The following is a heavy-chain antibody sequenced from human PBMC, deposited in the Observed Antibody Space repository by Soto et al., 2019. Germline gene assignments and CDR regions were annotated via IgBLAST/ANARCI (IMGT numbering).Heavy chain of an antibody. CDR2: INPNSGGT. D-gene: IGHD5-12*01. J-gene: IGHJ6*02. Sequence: ASVKVSCKASGYTFTGYYIHWVRQAPGQGLEWMGWINPNSGGTNYAQKFQGRVTMTRDTSISTAYMELSRLRSDDTAVYYCAGDIVATTEDVWYYYYGMDVWGQGTTVTVSS. CDR3: AGDIVATTEDVWYYYYGMDV. CDR1: GYTFTGYY. V-gene: IGHV1-2*02.